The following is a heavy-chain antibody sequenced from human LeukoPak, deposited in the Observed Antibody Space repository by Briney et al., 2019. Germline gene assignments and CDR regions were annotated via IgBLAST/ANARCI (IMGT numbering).Heavy chain of an antibody. J-gene: IGHJ6*02. CDR2: INTSGST. Sequence: SETLSLTCTVSGGSISSGNYYWSWIRQPAGKGLEWIGRINTSGSTNYNPSLKSRVTISVDTSKNQFSLKLSSVTAADTAVYHCARDYYYGSGSYGMDVWGQGTTVTVSS. D-gene: IGHD3-10*01. V-gene: IGHV4-61*02. CDR1: GGSISSGNYY. CDR3: ARDYYYGSGSYGMDV.